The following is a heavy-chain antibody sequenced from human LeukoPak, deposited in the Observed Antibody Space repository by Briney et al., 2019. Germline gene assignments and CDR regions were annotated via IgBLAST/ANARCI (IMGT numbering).Heavy chain of an antibody. CDR3: VRDRQWGSESEDH. D-gene: IGHD6-19*01. CDR2: ISPSSDHI. J-gene: IGHJ4*02. Sequence: PGGSLRLSCAVAGFSFSRFNMHWVRQAPGKGLEWVSYISPSSDHIDYADFVKGRFTISRDNAKNSLYLQMNSLRAEDTAVYYCVRDRQWGSESEDHWGQGTLVTVSS. V-gene: IGHV3-21*05. CDR1: GFSFSRFN.